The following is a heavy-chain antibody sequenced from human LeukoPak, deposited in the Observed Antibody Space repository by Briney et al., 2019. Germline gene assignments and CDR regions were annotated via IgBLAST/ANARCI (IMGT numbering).Heavy chain of an antibody. J-gene: IGHJ4*02. CDR1: GFTFSSHG. D-gene: IGHD3-9*01. CDR2: ISPSGGIT. V-gene: IGHV3-23*01. Sequence: GGSLRLSCAASGFTFSSHGMNWVRQAPGKGLEWVSGISPSGGITYYTDSVKGRFTISSDNSKSTLYLQMKSLRAEDTAVYYCAKDADYDILTGYYTGVSAFDYWGQGTLVTVSS. CDR3: AKDADYDILTGYYTGVSAFDY.